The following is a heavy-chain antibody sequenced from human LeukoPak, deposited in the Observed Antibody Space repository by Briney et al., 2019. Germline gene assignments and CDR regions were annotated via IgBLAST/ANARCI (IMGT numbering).Heavy chain of an antibody. CDR3: ARALMKYYYYYMDV. CDR1: GFTVSSNY. CDR2: INHSGST. V-gene: IGHV4-34*01. Sequence: PGGSLRLSCAASGFTVSSNYMSWVRQAPGKGLEWIGEINHSGSTNYNPSLKSRVTISVDTSKNQFSLKLSSVTAADTAVYYCARALMKYYYYYMDVWGKGTTVTVSS. J-gene: IGHJ6*03.